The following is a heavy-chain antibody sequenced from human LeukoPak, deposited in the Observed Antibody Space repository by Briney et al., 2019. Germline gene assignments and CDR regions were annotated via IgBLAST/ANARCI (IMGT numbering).Heavy chain of an antibody. CDR2: ISGSGGST. D-gene: IGHD1-7*01. V-gene: IGHV3-23*01. CDR3: AKDRTSLDY. Sequence: GGSLRLSCAASGFTFSSYAMSWVRQAPGKGLEWVSAISGSGGSTYYADSVKGRFTISRDNSENTLSLQMNSLRADDTAVYYCAKDRTSLDYWGQGTLVTVSS. CDR1: GFTFSSYA. J-gene: IGHJ4*02.